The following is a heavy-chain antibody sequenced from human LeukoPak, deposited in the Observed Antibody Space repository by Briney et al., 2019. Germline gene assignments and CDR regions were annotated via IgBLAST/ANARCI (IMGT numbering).Heavy chain of an antibody. CDR1: GFTFDDYA. J-gene: IGHJ4*02. D-gene: IGHD6-19*01. CDR2: ISGDGGST. V-gene: IGHV3-43*02. CDR3: AKDLLGSGWLYYFDY. Sequence: GGSLRLSCAASGFTFDDYAMHWVRQAPGKGLEWVSLISGDGGSTCYADSVKGRFTISRDNSKNSLYLQMNSLRTEDTALYYCAKDLLGSGWLYYFDYWGQGTLVTVSS.